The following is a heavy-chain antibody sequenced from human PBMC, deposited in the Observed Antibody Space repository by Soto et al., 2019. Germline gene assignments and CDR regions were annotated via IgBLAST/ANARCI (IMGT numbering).Heavy chain of an antibody. CDR2: ISAYNGNT. V-gene: IGHV1-18*01. J-gene: IGHJ6*02. D-gene: IGHD2-15*01. CDR1: GYTFTSYG. CDR3: VSQHCSGGSCEMDV. Sequence: ASVKVSCKASGYTFTSYGISWVRQAPGQGLEWMGWISAYNGNTNYAQKLQGRVTMTTDTSTGTAYMELRSLRSDDTAVYYCVSQHCSGGSCEMDVWGQGTTVTVSS.